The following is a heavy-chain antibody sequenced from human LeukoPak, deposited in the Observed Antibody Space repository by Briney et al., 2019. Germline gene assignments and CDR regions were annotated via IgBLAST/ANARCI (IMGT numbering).Heavy chain of an antibody. CDR2: ISYDGSNK. CDR3: AKETRFLTVVTPYNYYYYGMDV. Sequence: GGSLRLSCAASGFTFSSYGMHWVRQAPGKGLEWVAVISYDGSNKYYADSVKGRFTISRDNSKNTLYLQMNSLRAEDTAVYYCAKETRFLTVVTPYNYYYYGMDVWGQGTTVTVSS. D-gene: IGHD4-23*01. V-gene: IGHV3-30*18. CDR1: GFTFSSYG. J-gene: IGHJ6*02.